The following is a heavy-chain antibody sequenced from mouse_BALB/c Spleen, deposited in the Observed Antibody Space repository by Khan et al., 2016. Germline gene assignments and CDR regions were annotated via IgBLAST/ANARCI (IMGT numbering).Heavy chain of an antibody. J-gene: IGHJ2*01. CDR3: ARWYDAFAY. V-gene: IGHV1-7*01. CDR2: INPSTGYT. Sequence: QVQLQQSGAELAKPGASVKMSCKASGYTFTSYWMHWVKQRPGQGLEWIGYINPSTGYTEYNQKFTDKATLTADTSSSTAYMQLSSLTSEDSAVYYFARWYDAFAYWGQGTTLTVSS. D-gene: IGHD2-14*01. CDR1: GYTFTSYW.